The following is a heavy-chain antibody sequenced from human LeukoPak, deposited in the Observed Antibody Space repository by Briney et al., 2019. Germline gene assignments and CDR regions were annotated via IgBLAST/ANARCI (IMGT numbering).Heavy chain of an antibody. J-gene: IGHJ4*02. CDR1: GFSFSDYA. V-gene: IGHV3-49*04. Sequence: PGGSLRLSCAASGFSFSDYAMNWVRQAPGKGLEWVGFIRSKAYGGTTEYAASVKGRFTISRDDSKSIAYLQMNSLKTEDTAVYYCTRDVNRKGYCSSTSCYAFDYWGQGTLVTVSS. CDR3: TRDVNRKGYCSSTSCYAFDY. CDR2: IRSKAYGGTT. D-gene: IGHD2-2*01.